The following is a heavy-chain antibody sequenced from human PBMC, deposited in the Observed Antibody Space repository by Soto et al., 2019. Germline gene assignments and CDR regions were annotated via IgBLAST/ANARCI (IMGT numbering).Heavy chain of an antibody. D-gene: IGHD5-12*01. CDR3: ASKRGSRDGYNFGLWYFDY. V-gene: IGHV3-30-3*01. CDR2: ISYDGSNK. J-gene: IGHJ4*02. CDR1: GFTFSSYA. Sequence: GGSLRLSCAASGFTFSSYAMHWVRQAPGKGLEWVAVISYDGSNKYYADSVKGRFTISRDNSKNTLFLQMNSLRAEDTAVFYFASKRGSRDGYNFGLWYFDYWGQGTLVTVS.